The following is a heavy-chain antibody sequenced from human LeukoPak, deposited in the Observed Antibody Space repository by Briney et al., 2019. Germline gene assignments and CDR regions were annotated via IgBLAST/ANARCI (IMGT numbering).Heavy chain of an antibody. CDR2: INWNGGST. CDR3: ATSKYYYGTRSYADFDY. J-gene: IGHJ4*02. V-gene: IGHV3-20*03. CDR1: GFTFYDLH. Sequence: WGSLCFTSAGSGFTFYDLHWVRLRQAPGKGLEWVSGINWNGGSTGYADSVKGRFTISRDNAKNSLYLQMNSLRAEDTALYYCATSKYYYGTRSYADFDYWGQGTLVTVSS. D-gene: IGHD3-10*01.